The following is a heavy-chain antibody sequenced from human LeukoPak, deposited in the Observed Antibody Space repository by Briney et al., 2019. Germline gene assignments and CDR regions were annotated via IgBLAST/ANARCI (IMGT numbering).Heavy chain of an antibody. Sequence: GGSLRLSCAASGFTFSSYEMNWVRQAPGKGLEWVAFIRYDGSNKYYADSVKGRFTISRDNSKNTLYLQMNSLRAEDTAIYYCAKNHDSNGYHTDDAFDLWGQGTMVTVSS. CDR3: AKNHDSNGYHTDDAFDL. CDR1: GFTFSSYE. CDR2: IRYDGSNK. V-gene: IGHV3-30*02. J-gene: IGHJ3*01. D-gene: IGHD3-22*01.